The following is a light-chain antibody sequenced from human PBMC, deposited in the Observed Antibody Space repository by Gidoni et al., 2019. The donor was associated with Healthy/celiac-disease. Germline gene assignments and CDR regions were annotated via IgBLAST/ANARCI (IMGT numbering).Light chain of an antibody. CDR2: AAS. J-gene: IGKJ2*01. CDR1: QSISSY. Sequence: IQTTPTPSSLSASVGDRVTITCRASQSISSYLNWYQQKPGKAPKLLIYAASSLQPGVPSRFSGSGSGTDFSLTSSSLQPEDFATYYCQQSYRTPRTFGEGTKLEIK. V-gene: IGKV1-39*01. CDR3: QQSYRTPRT.